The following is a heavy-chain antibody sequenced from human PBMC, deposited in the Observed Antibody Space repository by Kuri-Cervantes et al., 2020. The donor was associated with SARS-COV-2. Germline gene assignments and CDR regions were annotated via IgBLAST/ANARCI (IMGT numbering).Heavy chain of an antibody. J-gene: IGHJ6*02. CDR2: ISAYNGNT. D-gene: IGHD6-13*01. CDR1: GYTFTSYG. CDR3: ARAQGLAYSSSWYYYYYGMDV. Sequence: ASVKVSCKASGYTFTSYGISWVRQAPGQGLEWMGWISAYNGNTNYAQKLQGRVTMTRNTSISTAYMELSSLRSEDTAVHYCARAQGLAYSSSWYYYYYGMDVWGQGTTVTVSS. V-gene: IGHV1-18*01.